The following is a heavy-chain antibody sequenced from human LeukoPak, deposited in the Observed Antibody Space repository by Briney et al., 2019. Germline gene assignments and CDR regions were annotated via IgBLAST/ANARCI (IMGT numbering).Heavy chain of an antibody. D-gene: IGHD4-17*01. V-gene: IGHV3-48*03. J-gene: IGHJ4*02. CDR1: GFTFSSYE. CDR3: ARLRSPTDY. CDR2: ISSSGSTI. Sequence: GGSLRLSCAASGFTFSSYEMNWVRQAPGKGLEWVSYISSSGSTIYYADSVKGRFTISRDNAKNSLFLQMNSLRAEDTAVYYCARLRSPTDYWGQGTLVTVSS.